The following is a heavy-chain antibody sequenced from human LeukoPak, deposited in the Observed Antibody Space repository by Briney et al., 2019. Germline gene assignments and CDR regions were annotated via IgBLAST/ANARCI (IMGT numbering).Heavy chain of an antibody. D-gene: IGHD4-17*01. CDR1: GFTFSSYE. Sequence: GGSLRPSCAASGFTFSSYEMNWVRQAPGKGLEWVSYISRSGSTIYYADSVKGRFTISRDNAKNSLYLQMNSLRAEDTAIYYCARLERIYGDYYYFDYWGQGTLVTVSS. V-gene: IGHV3-48*03. CDR3: ARLERIYGDYYYFDY. J-gene: IGHJ4*02. CDR2: ISRSGSTI.